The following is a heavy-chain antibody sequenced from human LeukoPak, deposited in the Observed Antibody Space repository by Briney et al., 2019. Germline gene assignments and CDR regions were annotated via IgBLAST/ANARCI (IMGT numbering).Heavy chain of an antibody. CDR3: ARGLIAARPPLGY. V-gene: IGHV4-34*01. D-gene: IGHD6-6*01. CDR1: GGSFSGYY. Sequence: SETLPLTCAVYGGSFSGYYWSWIRQPPGKGLEWIGEINHSGSTNYNPSLKSRVTISVDTSKNQFSLKLSSVTAADTAVYYCARGLIAARPPLGYWGQGTLVTVSS. CDR2: INHSGST. J-gene: IGHJ4*02.